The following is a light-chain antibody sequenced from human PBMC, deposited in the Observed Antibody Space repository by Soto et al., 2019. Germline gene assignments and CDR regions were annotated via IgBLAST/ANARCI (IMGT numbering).Light chain of an antibody. CDR3: QQYNTYSRT. Sequence: DIKMTQSPSTLSASVGDRVTITCRASQSVNIWLAWYQQKPGKAPKLLIYKASSLESGVPSRFSGSGSGTEFTLTISSLQPDDFATYYCQQYNTYSRTFGQGTKVEIK. V-gene: IGKV1-5*03. J-gene: IGKJ1*01. CDR2: KAS. CDR1: QSVNIW.